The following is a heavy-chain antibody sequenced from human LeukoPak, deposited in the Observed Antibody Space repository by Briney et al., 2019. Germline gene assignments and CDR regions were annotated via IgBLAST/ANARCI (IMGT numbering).Heavy chain of an antibody. CDR2: ISSSSSYV. CDR1: GFTFSSHG. D-gene: IGHD3-9*01. V-gene: IGHV3-21*01. Sequence: GGSLRLSCAASGFTFSSHGMNWVRQAPGKGLEWVSSISSSSSYVYYADSVKGRFTISRDNAKNSLYLQMNSLRAEDTAVYYCARDRARHYDILTGYYNVKMGDAFDIWGQGTMVTVSS. J-gene: IGHJ3*02. CDR3: ARDRARHYDILTGYYNVKMGDAFDI.